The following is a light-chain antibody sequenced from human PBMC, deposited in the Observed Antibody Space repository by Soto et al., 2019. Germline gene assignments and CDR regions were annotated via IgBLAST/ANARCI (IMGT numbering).Light chain of an antibody. V-gene: IGLV2-14*01. CDR3: SAYTRATTVV. CDR1: SSDVGVYNF. CDR2: EVT. Sequence: QSALTQPASVSGSPGQSITISCSGTSSDVGVYNFVSWFQHHPGKAPKLIIYEVTNRPSGVSNRFSGSKSGNTASLTISGLQPEDEADYYCSAYTRATTVVFGGGTKVTVL. J-gene: IGLJ2*01.